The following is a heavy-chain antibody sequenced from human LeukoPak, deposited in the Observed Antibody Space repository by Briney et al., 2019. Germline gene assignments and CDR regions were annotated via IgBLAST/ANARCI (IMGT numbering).Heavy chain of an antibody. CDR3: ARRSGDY. D-gene: IGHD3-10*01. J-gene: IGHJ4*02. CDR2: INHSGST. Sequence: SETLSLTCAVYGGSFSGYYWSWIRQPPGKGLEWIGEINHSGSTNYNPTLKSRVTISVDASKNQFSLKLSSVSAADTAVYYCARRSGDYWGQGTLVTVSS. CDR1: GGSFSGYY. V-gene: IGHV4-34*01.